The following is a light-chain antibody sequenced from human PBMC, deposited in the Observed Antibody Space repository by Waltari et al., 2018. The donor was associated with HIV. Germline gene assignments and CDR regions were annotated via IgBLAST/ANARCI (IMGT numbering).Light chain of an antibody. J-gene: IGKJ1*01. CDR2: AAS. CDR1: QSINTY. Sequence: DIQMTQSPSSLSASVGDRVTITCRASQSINTYLNWYHQQPGKAPKLLIYAASNLQTGVPSRFSGIGSVTDFTLTINSLQPEDLGIYYCQQSYSTPGTFGQGTKVEIK. CDR3: QQSYSTPGT. V-gene: IGKV1-39*01.